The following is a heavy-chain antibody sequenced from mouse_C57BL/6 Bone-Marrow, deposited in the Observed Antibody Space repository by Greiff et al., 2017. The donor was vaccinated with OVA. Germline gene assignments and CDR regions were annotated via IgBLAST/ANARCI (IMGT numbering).Heavy chain of an antibody. CDR2: INPNNGGT. V-gene: IGHV1-26*01. CDR3: ARSDY. J-gene: IGHJ2*01. CDR1: GYTFTDYY. Sequence: EVQLQQSGPELVKPGASVKISCKASGYTFTDYYMNWVKQSHGKILEWIGDINPNNGGTSYNQKFKGKATLTVDKSSSTAYMELRSLTSEDSAVYYCARSDYWGQGTTLTVSS.